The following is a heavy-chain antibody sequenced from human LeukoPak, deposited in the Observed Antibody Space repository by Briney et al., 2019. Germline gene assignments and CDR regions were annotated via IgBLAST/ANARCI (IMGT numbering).Heavy chain of an antibody. CDR2: INHSGST. CDR3: ARTQLNAVASSGSPNYFDY. J-gene: IGHJ4*02. D-gene: IGHD6-19*01. V-gene: IGHV4-34*01. Sequence: SETLSLTCAVYGGSFSGYYWSWIRRPPGKGLEWIGEINHSGSTNYNPSLKSRVTISIDTSKNQFSLKLSSVTAADTAVYYCARTQLNAVASSGSPNYFDYWGQGTLVTVSS. CDR1: GGSFSGYY.